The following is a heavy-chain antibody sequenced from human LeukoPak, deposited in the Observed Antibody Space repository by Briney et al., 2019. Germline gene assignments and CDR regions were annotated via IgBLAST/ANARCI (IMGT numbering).Heavy chain of an antibody. CDR1: GFTFTSSA. CDR2: IVVGSGNT. J-gene: IGHJ4*02. D-gene: IGHD3-22*01. Sequence: ASVKVSCKASGFTFTSSAMQWVRQARGQRLEWIGWIVVGSGNTNYAQKFQERVTITRDMSTSTAYMELSSLRSEDTAVYYCARGAYYYDSSGYWGLNYWGQGTLVTVSS. V-gene: IGHV1-58*02. CDR3: ARGAYYYDSSGYWGLNY.